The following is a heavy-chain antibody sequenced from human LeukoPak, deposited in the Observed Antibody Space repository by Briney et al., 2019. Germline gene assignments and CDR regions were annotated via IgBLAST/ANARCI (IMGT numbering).Heavy chain of an antibody. CDR3: ARISAVIAHFDY. J-gene: IGHJ4*02. CDR1: GFTFSRYS. Sequence: PGGSLRLSCAASGFTFSRYSMNWVRQAPGKGLEWVSSISSSSSYIYYADSVRGRFTISRDNAKTSLYLQMNSLTAEDTAVYYCARISAVIAHFDYWGQGTLVTVSS. CDR2: ISSSSSYI. V-gene: IGHV3-21*01. D-gene: IGHD2-21*01.